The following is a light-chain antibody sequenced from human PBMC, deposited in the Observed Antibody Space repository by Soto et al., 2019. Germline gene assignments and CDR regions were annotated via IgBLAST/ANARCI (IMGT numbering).Light chain of an antibody. V-gene: IGKV3-11*01. CDR1: QSVSSY. Sequence: EIVLTQSPATLSLSPGERATLSCRASQSVSSYLAWYQQQPGQAPRLLIYDASNRATGIPARFSGSGSGTDFTLTSSSLEPEDFAVYYCHQRSNTGYTCGQGTKLEIK. CDR2: DAS. J-gene: IGKJ2*01. CDR3: HQRSNTGYT.